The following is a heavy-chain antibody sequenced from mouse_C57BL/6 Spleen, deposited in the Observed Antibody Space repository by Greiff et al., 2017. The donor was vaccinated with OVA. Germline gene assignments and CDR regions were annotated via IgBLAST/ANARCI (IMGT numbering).Heavy chain of an antibody. CDR3: ARSGGAYFDY. D-gene: IGHD3-1*01. Sequence: VQLKESGPELVKPGASVKISCKASGYTFTDYYMNWVKQSHGKSLEWIGDINPNNGGTSYNQKFKGKATLTVDKSSSTAYMELRSLTSEDSAVYYCARSGGAYFDYWGQGTTLTVSS. CDR2: INPNNGGT. J-gene: IGHJ2*01. V-gene: IGHV1-26*01. CDR1: GYTFTDYY.